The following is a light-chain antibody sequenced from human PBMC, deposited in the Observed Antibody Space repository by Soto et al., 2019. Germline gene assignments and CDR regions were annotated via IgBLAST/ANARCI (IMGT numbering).Light chain of an antibody. CDR1: QSVDSSY. J-gene: IGKJ2*01. V-gene: IGKV3-20*01. CDR2: STS. CDR3: HQYGPPPRT. Sequence: EIVLTQSPGTQSLSPGEKATLSCRASQSVDSSYLAWYQQRPGQAPRLRIYSTSRRATGIPDRFSGRGSGTDFSLTISRLEPEDFAVYYFHQYGPPPRTFGQGTKLEI.